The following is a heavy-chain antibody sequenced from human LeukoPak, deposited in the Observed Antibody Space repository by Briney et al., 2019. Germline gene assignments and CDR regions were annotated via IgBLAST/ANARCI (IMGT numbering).Heavy chain of an antibody. CDR3: ARSASGYDA. V-gene: IGHV3-74*01. J-gene: IGHJ5*02. D-gene: IGHD5-12*01. CDR1: GFPSSGYW. Sequence: PGGSLRLSCAASGFPSSGYWMHWVRQAPGEGLVWVSRIDDDGAGTTYADSVKGRFTISRDNAKNTLYLQMNSLRVEDTAVYYCARSASGYDAWGQGTLVTVSS. CDR2: IDDDGAGT.